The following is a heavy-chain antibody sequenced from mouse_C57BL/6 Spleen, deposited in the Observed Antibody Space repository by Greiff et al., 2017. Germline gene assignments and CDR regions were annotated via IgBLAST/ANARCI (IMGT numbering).Heavy chain of an antibody. J-gene: IGHJ4*01. CDR2: TNPSSGYT. Sequence: VQLQQSGAELAKPGASVKLSCKASGYTFTSYWMHWVKQRPGQGLEWIGYTNPSSGYTKYNQKFKDKATLTADKSSSTASMQLSSLTYEDSAVYYCARGWSLLGYAMGYWGQGTSVTVAS. D-gene: IGHD2-3*01. CDR3: ARGWSLLGYAMGY. CDR1: GYTFTSYW. V-gene: IGHV1-7*01.